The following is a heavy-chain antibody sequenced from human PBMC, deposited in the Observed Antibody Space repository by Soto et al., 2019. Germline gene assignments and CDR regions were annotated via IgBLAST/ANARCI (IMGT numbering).Heavy chain of an antibody. Sequence: ASVKVSCKASGYTFTSYAMHWVRQAPGQRLEWMGWINAGNGNTKYSQKFQGRVTITRDTSASTAYMELGSLRSEDTAVYYCARSYYYDSSSILWYFQHWGQGTLVTVSS. CDR1: GYTFTSYA. CDR3: ARSYYYDSSSILWYFQH. J-gene: IGHJ1*01. D-gene: IGHD3-22*01. V-gene: IGHV1-3*01. CDR2: INAGNGNT.